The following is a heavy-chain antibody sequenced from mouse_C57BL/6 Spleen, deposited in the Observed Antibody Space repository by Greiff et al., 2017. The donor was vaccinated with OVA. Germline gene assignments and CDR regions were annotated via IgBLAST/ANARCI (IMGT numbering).Heavy chain of an antibody. V-gene: IGHV1-26*01. CDR3: ARITTGDFDY. Sequence: VQLQQSGPELVKPGASVKISCKASGYTFTDYYMNWVKQSHGKSLEWIGDINPNNGGTSYNQKFKGKATLTVDKSSSTAYMELRSLTSEDSAVYYSARITTGDFDYWGQGTTLTVSS. D-gene: IGHD1-2*01. CDR2: INPNNGGT. CDR1: GYTFTDYY. J-gene: IGHJ2*01.